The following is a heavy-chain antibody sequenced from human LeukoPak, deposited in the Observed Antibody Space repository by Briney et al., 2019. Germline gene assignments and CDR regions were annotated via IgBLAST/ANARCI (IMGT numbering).Heavy chain of an antibody. CDR1: GFTFSSYA. V-gene: IGHV3-23*01. CDR3: ARDPGRYFDWLFPTDEYFQH. CDR2: VSGSGGST. Sequence: PGGSLRLSCAASGFTFSSYAMSWVRQAPGKGLEWVTAVSGSGGSTYYADSVKGRFTISRDNSNNTLYLQMNSLRAEDTAVYYCARDPGRYFDWLFPTDEYFQHWGQGTLVTVSS. D-gene: IGHD3-9*01. J-gene: IGHJ1*01.